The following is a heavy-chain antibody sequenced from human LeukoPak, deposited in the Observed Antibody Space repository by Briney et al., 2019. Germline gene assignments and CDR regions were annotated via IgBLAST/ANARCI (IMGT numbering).Heavy chain of an antibody. Sequence: SETLPLTCAVSGGSISSSNWWSWVRQPPGKGLEWIGEIYHSGSTNYNPSLKSRVTISVDKSKNQFSLKLSSVTAADTAVYYCARCDSGYDFGAFDIWGQGTMVTVSS. V-gene: IGHV4-4*02. CDR1: GGSISSSNW. J-gene: IGHJ3*02. CDR2: IYHSGST. CDR3: ARCDSGYDFGAFDI. D-gene: IGHD5-12*01.